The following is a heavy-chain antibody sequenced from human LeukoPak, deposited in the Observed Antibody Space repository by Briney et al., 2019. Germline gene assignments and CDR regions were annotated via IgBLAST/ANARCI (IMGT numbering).Heavy chain of an antibody. CDR1: GYSISSGYY. CDR2: INHSGST. Sequence: SETLSLTCTVSGYSISSGYYWSWIRQPPGKGLEWIGEINHSGSTNYNPSLKSRVTISVDTSKNQFSLKLSSVTAADTAVYYCARSGIAVAGTYFDYWGQGTLVTVSS. D-gene: IGHD6-19*01. CDR3: ARSGIAVAGTYFDY. V-gene: IGHV4-38-2*02. J-gene: IGHJ4*02.